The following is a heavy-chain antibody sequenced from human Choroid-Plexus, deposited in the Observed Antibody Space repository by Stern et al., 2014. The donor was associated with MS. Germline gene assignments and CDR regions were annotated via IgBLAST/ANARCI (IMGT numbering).Heavy chain of an antibody. V-gene: IGHV3-30*18. J-gene: IGHJ5*02. D-gene: IGHD2/OR15-2a*01. Sequence: VQLLESGGGVVQPGRPLRLSCVASGFTFGRCAMHWVRQAPGKGLEWGAGVSYDGSNKYYADSVKGRFTISRDNSQNTLYMQMSSLRPEDTAVYYCAKDRQYLTYFFDHWGQGSLDTVSS. CDR1: GFTFGRCA. CDR2: VSYDGSNK. CDR3: AKDRQYLTYFFDH.